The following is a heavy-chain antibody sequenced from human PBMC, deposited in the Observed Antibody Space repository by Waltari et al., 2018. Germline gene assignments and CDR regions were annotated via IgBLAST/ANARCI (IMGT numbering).Heavy chain of an antibody. D-gene: IGHD3-3*01. Sequence: QVQLQESGPGLVKPSETLSLTCTVSGGSISSYYWSWIRQPPGKGLEWIGYIYYSGSTNYNPSPKSRVTISVDTSKNQFSLKLSSVTAADTAVYYCARCPDPNFWSGWSRFDPWGQGTLVTVSS. V-gene: IGHV4-59*01. CDR1: GGSISSYY. CDR2: IYYSGST. J-gene: IGHJ5*02. CDR3: ARCPDPNFWSGWSRFDP.